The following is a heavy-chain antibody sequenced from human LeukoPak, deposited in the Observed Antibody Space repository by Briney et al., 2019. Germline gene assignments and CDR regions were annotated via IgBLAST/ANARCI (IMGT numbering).Heavy chain of an antibody. CDR3: ARHSAYLNPFDY. V-gene: IGHV4-59*08. D-gene: IGHD1-14*01. J-gene: IGHJ4*02. CDR2: IYYSGST. CDR1: GGSISSYY. Sequence: SETLSLTCTVSGGSISSYYWSWIRQPPGKGLEWIGYIYYSGSTNYSPSLKGRVTMSVDTSKDQFSLKLSSVTAADTAVYFCARHSAYLNPFDYWGQGTLVTVSS.